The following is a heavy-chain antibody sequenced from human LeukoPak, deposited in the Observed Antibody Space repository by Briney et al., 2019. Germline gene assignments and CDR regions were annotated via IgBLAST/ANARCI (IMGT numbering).Heavy chain of an antibody. CDR2: ISTYTGNT. CDR1: GYSFADFG. CDR3: ARVYSRYWMFYLDY. J-gene: IGHJ4*02. V-gene: IGHV1-18*04. Sequence: ASVNVSCKASGYSFADFGVSWVRQAPGQGLEWMGWISTYTGNTDYAQNFQGRLTVTTDSSTSTTSMELRNLRSDDTAIYYCARVYSRYWMFYLDYWGKGTLVTVSS. D-gene: IGHD2-15*01.